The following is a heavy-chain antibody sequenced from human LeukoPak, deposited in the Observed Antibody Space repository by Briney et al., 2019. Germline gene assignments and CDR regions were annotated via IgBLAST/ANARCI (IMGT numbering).Heavy chain of an antibody. J-gene: IGHJ4*02. CDR1: GGTFSSYA. CDR3: ARMRDDYGLN. Sequence: SVKVSCKASGGTFSSYAISWVRQAPGQGHEWMGRVIPIFGTANYAQKFQGRVSITTDESTSTAYMELSSLRSEDTAVYYCARMRDDYGLNWGQGTLVTVSS. D-gene: IGHD4-17*01. CDR2: VIPIFGTA. V-gene: IGHV1-69*05.